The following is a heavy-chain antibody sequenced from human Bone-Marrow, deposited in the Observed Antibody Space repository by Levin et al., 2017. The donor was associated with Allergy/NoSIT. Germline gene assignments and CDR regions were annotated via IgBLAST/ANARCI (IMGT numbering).Heavy chain of an antibody. CDR3: VRGGCSDTSCFTRPDC. J-gene: IGHJ4*02. D-gene: IGHD2-2*01. V-gene: IGHV3-74*01. CDR1: GFTFSTSW. CDR2: INGDGSNT. Sequence: PGESLKISCGASGFTFSTSWMHWVRQAPGKGLVWVSRINGDGSNTDYADSVRGRFSISRDNAYNTLFLQMNSLRAEDTAVYYCVRGGCSDTSCFTRPDCWGQGTLVTVSS.